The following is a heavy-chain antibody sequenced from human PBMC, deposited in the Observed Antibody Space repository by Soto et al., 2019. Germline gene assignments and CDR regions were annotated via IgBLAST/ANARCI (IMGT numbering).Heavy chain of an antibody. CDR3: ARHPYDILTGSPLAPGYYYYMDV. Sequence: PSETLSLTCTVSGDSVSSGGAYWSWIRQHPGKGLEWIGYIYYSGSANYTPSLKSRLTISLDTSQNQFSLRLCSVTAADTAVYYCARHPYDILTGSPLAPGYYYYMDVWGKGTTVTVSS. V-gene: IGHV4-31*03. J-gene: IGHJ6*03. CDR2: IYYSGSA. D-gene: IGHD3-9*01. CDR1: GDSVSSGGAY.